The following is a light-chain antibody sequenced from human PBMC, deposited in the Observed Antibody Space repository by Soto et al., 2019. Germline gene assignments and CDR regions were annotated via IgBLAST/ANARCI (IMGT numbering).Light chain of an antibody. CDR2: AVS. Sequence: QSALTQPASMSGSPGQAITISCTGTSSDVGGYNYVSWYQRQPGKAPKLMIYAVSNRPSGVSNRFSGSKSGNTASLTISGLQAEDEADYYCSSSTINNTVLFGGGTKVTVL. J-gene: IGLJ2*01. CDR1: SSDVGGYNY. V-gene: IGLV2-14*01. CDR3: SSSTINNTVL.